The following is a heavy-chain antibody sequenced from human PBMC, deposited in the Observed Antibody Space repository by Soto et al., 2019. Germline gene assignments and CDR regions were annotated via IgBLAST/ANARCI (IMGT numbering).Heavy chain of an antibody. Sequence: QVQLVQSGAEVKKPGSSVKVSCKASGRTFNNYAISWVRQALGIGFEWLGVIIPIGGTPEHAQKFQGRVTISADESTNTAYMELSSLRSEDTAVYYCATNYYDGSGHYFIFEHWGQGTLVTVSS. CDR1: GRTFNNYA. D-gene: IGHD3-22*01. V-gene: IGHV1-69*01. CDR3: ATNYYDGSGHYFIFEH. J-gene: IGHJ4*02. CDR2: IIPIGGTP.